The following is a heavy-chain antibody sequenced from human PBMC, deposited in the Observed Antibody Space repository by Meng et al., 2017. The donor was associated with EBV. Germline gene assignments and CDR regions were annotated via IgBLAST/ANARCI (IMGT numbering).Heavy chain of an antibody. J-gene: IGHJ4*02. CDR3: ARERTGYYAEY. CDR2: ISYDGSNE. V-gene: IGHV3-30-3*01. CDR1: GFTFSGYA. D-gene: IGHD3/OR15-3a*01. Sequence: GQLVGSGGGVVQPGRSLRLSCAASGFTFSGYAMHWVRQAPGKGLDWVAFISYDGSNERYAGSVKGRFTISRDNSKNTLSLQMNSLRPEDTAIYYCARERTGYYAEYWGQGTLVTVSS.